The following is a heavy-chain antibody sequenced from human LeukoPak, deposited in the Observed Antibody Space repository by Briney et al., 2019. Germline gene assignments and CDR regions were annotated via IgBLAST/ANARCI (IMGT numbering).Heavy chain of an antibody. CDR1: GGTFSRND. V-gene: IGHV1-69*05. D-gene: IGHD3-3*01. CDR3: ARESAYDFWSGRNNWFDP. Sequence: SVKVSCKASGGTFSRNDISWVRQAPGQGLEWMGGIMPLFGTAKNAQKFQGRVTMTRDTSISTAYMELSRLRSDDTAVYYCARESAYDFWSGRNNWFDPWGQGTLVTVSS. CDR2: IMPLFGTA. J-gene: IGHJ5*02.